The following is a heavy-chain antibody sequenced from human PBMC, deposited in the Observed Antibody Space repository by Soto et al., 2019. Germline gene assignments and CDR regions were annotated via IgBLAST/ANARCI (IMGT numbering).Heavy chain of an antibody. CDR1: CGSFSGYC. CDR2: INHSGST. D-gene: IGHD6-6*01. V-gene: IGHV4-34*01. Sequence: SETLSLTCAVYCGSFSGYCWSCIRQPPGKGLEWIVEINHSGSTNYNPSLKSRVTISVDTSKNPFSLKLSSVTAADTDVYYCERGQSRSSYYYYYAMDVWGQGTTVTVSS. J-gene: IGHJ6*02. CDR3: ERGQSRSSYYYYYAMDV.